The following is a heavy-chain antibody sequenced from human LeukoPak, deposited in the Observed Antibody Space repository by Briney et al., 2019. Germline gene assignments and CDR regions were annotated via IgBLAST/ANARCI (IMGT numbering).Heavy chain of an antibody. J-gene: IGHJ5*02. V-gene: IGHV3-23*01. CDR1: GFNFTNFA. Sequence: PGGSLRLSCATSGFNFTNFAMNWVRQAPGKGLEWVSFISGSGGTKHYAGSVKGRFTISRDSSNNLVFLQMSNLRPDDTAVYFCARDSPYTLWAVFEPWGQGTLVSDSS. CDR3: ARDSPYTLWAVFEP. D-gene: IGHD3-16*01. CDR2: ISGSGGTK.